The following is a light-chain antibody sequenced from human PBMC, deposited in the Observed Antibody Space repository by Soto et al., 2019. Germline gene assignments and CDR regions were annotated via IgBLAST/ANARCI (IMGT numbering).Light chain of an antibody. J-gene: IGLJ1*01. CDR2: DVS. V-gene: IGLV2-14*01. CDR1: SSDIGDYNY. CDR3: CSYTRGGTLI. Sequence: QSALTQPASVSGSPGQSITISCVGTSSDIGDYNYVSWYQQHPGKVPKVIIYDVSNRPSGVSYRFSATKSGNTASLTISGLQAEDEADYSGCSYTRGGTLIFGPGTKVPVL.